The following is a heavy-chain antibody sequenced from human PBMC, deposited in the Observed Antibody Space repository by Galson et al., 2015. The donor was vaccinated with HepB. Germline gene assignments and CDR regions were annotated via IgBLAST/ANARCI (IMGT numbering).Heavy chain of an antibody. CDR3: AIRRAAAGRMASAFDL. D-gene: IGHD6-13*01. CDR2: MNPNSGNT. Sequence: SVKVSCKASGSTFTSYDINWVRQATGQGLEWMGWMNPNSGNTGYAQKFQGRVSMTRNTSISTAYMELSSLTFEDTAVYYCAIRRAAAGRMASAFDLWGQGTIVTVSS. V-gene: IGHV1-8*01. J-gene: IGHJ3*01. CDR1: GSTFTSYD.